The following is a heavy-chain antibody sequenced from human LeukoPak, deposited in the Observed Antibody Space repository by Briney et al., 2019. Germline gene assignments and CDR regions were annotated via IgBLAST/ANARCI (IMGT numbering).Heavy chain of an antibody. V-gene: IGHV4-38-2*02. Sequence: SETLSLTCTVSGYSISSGYYWGWIRQPPGKGLEWIGSIYHSGSTYYNPSLKSRVTISVDTSKNQFSLKLSSVTAADTAVYYCARVLFHGSHLYYFDHWGQGTLVTVSS. CDR2: IYHSGST. J-gene: IGHJ4*02. CDR1: GYSISSGYY. CDR3: ARVLFHGSHLYYFDH. D-gene: IGHD2-15*01.